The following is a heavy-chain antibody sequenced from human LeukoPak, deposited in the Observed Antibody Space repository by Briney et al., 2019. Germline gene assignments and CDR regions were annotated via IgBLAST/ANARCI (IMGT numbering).Heavy chain of an antibody. V-gene: IGHV4-59*01. D-gene: IGHD3-10*01. CDR2: IYYSGST. J-gene: IGHJ4*02. CDR1: GGSISSYY. CDR3: ARVTVRGVMIDY. Sequence: SETLSLTCSVFGGSISSYYWSWIRQPPGKGLDWIGYIYYSGSTNYNPSLKSRVTISVDTSKNQFSLKLSSVTAADTAVYYCARVTVRGVMIDYWGQGTLVTVSS.